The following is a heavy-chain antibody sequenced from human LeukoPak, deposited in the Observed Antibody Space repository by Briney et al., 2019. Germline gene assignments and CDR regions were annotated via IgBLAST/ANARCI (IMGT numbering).Heavy chain of an antibody. CDR1: GGSISSGSYY. CDR2: IYTSGST. V-gene: IGHV4-61*02. D-gene: IGHD2-2*01. Sequence: PSETLSLTCTASGGSISSGSYYWSWIRQPAGKGLEWIGRIYTSGSTNYNPSLKGRVTISVDTSKNQFSLKLSSVTAADTAVYYCARGDCSSTSCYFDYWGQGTLVTVSS. CDR3: ARGDCSSTSCYFDY. J-gene: IGHJ4*02.